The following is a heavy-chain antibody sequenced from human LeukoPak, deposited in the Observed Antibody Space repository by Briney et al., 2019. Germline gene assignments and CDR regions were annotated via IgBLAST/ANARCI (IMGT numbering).Heavy chain of an antibody. D-gene: IGHD5-24*01. CDR3: TRTPLRLERGNDY. CDR1: GGSISSSSYY. CDR2: IYYSGNT. J-gene: IGHJ4*02. Sequence: PSETLSLTCTVSGGSISSSSYYWGWIRQPPGKGLEWIGSIYYSGNTYYNPSLKSRVTISVDTSKNQFSLKLSSVTAADTAVYYCTRTPLRLERGNDYWGQGTLVTVSS. V-gene: IGHV4-39*01.